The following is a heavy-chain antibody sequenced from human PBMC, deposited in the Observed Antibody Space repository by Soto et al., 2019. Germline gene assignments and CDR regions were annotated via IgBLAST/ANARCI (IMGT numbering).Heavy chain of an antibody. CDR2: ISSSGSII. Sequence: VQLVESGGGLVQPGGSLRLSCAASGFTFSSYEMAWVRQAPGKGLEWVSYISSSGSIIHYADSVKGRFTISRDNAKNSVSLQMNSLRAEDTAFYYCAGGVMYSGSYQDWGQGTLVTVSS. CDR3: AGGVMYSGSYQD. J-gene: IGHJ4*02. CDR1: GFTFSSYE. V-gene: IGHV3-48*03. D-gene: IGHD1-26*01.